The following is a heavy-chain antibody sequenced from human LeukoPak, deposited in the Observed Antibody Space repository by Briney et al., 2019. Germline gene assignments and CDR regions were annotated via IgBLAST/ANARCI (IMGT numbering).Heavy chain of an antibody. D-gene: IGHD6-6*01. Sequence: GGSLRLSCAASGFTFSSYGMHWVRQAPGKGLEWVAVIWYDGSNKYYADSVKGRFTISRDNSKNTLYLQMNIQRAEDTAVYYCARGREYSSSSAFDYWGQGTLVTVSS. J-gene: IGHJ4*02. CDR2: IWYDGSNK. V-gene: IGHV3-33*01. CDR3: ARGREYSSSSAFDY. CDR1: GFTFSSYG.